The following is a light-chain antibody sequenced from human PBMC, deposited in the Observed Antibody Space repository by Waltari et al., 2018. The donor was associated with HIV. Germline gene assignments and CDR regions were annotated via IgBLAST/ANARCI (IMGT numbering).Light chain of an antibody. CDR3: QSLRV. Sequence: QSVLTQPPSVSGAPGQRVTISCTGSSSNIGAGYDGHWYQQLPGTAPKPLIYGNTNRPSGVPDRFSGSKSGTSASLAITGLQAEDEADYYCQSLRVFGGGTKLTVL. V-gene: IGLV1-40*01. CDR1: SSNIGAGYD. J-gene: IGLJ2*01. CDR2: GNT.